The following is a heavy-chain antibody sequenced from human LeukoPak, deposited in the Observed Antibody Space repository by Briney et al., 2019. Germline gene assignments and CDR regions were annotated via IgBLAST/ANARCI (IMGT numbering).Heavy chain of an antibody. Sequence: GGSLRLSCAASGFTFSAYSMNWVRQAPGKGLEWISYIGISSGNTKYADSVKGRFTISRDNSKNTLDLRMNSLRVEDTAIYYCAKAGRYAWNYLPLDYWGQGSLVTVSS. CDR2: IGISSGNT. CDR1: GFTFSAYS. D-gene: IGHD1-7*01. J-gene: IGHJ4*02. CDR3: AKAGRYAWNYLPLDY. V-gene: IGHV3-48*01.